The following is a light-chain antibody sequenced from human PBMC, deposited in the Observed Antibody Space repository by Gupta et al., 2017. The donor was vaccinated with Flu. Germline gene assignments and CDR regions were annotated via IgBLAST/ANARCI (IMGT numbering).Light chain of an antibody. CDR2: KNG. J-gene: IGLJ3*02. Sequence: AALTQPPSVSKGLRQTATFTCTGNSNNVGNHGAVWLQQYQGHPPTLRSDKNGNRPAGISERYSSSTSGNNASPPTIGVQPQEEADDYCSGSDSTIYICVLGGGTKLTVL. V-gene: IGLV10-54*04. CDR3: SGSDSTIYICV. CDR1: SNNVGNHG.